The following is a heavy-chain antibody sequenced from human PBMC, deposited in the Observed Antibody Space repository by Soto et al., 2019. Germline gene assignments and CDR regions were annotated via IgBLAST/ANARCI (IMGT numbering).Heavy chain of an antibody. CDR1: GGSISSDY. D-gene: IGHD6-13*01. Sequence: VQLQESGPGLVKPSETLSLICTVSGGSISSDYLSWIRQPAGKGLEWIGRVYTSGYSNSNPSLMSRVTMSVYTSKKQFSLNLSSVAAADTAVYFCAREPTTAGTVNWFDPWGQGTLVTASS. J-gene: IGHJ5*02. CDR3: AREPTTAGTVNWFDP. V-gene: IGHV4-4*07. CDR2: VYTSGYS.